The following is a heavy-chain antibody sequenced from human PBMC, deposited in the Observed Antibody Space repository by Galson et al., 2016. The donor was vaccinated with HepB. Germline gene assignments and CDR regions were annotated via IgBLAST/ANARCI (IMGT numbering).Heavy chain of an antibody. CDR2: INQDGSEK. Sequence: SLRLSCAASGFTFSSYGMSWVRQAPGKGLEWVANINQDGSEKYSAESVNGRVTISRDNGKDSLYLQMSSLRVEDAVAYYCARRLDTTRRIAGWGWGMDVWGQGTTVTVS. V-gene: IGHV3-7*01. D-gene: IGHD6-19*01. CDR1: GFTFSSYG. CDR3: ARRLDTTRRIAGWGWGMDV. J-gene: IGHJ6*02.